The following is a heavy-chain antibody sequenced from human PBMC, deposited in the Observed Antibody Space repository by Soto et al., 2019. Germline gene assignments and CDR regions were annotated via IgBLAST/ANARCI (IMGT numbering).Heavy chain of an antibody. J-gene: IGHJ5*02. CDR3: ARTRTIFGVVILRFDP. CDR2: IYYSGST. V-gene: IGHV4-39*01. CDR1: GGSISSSSYY. Sequence: SETLSLTCTVSGGSISSSSYYWGWIRQPPGKGLEWIGSIYYSGSTYYNPSLKSRVTISVDTSKNQFSLKLSSVTAADTAVYYCARTRTIFGVVILRFDPWGPGTLVTVSS. D-gene: IGHD3-3*01.